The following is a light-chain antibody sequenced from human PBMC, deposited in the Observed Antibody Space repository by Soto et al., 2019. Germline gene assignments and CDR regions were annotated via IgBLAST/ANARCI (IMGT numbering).Light chain of an antibody. V-gene: IGKV2-30*01. CDR2: YVS. CDR3: MQSTVWPPYT. Sequence: EVVMTQSPLSLPVTLGQPASISCRSSQSLAYIDGNTYLTWFHQRPGQSPRRLFYYVSNRDSGAPDRFSGSGSGTDFTLQISSVEAEHAGIYYCMQSTVWPPYTFVQGNKLVIK. CDR1: QSLAYIDGNTY. J-gene: IGKJ2*01.